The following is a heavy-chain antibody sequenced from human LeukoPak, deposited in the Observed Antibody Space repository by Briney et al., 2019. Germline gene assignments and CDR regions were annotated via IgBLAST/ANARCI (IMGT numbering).Heavy chain of an antibody. CDR2: ISSDGSSR. J-gene: IGHJ3*02. CDR3: AKVRSRGFDAFDI. V-gene: IGHV3-74*01. D-gene: IGHD5-12*01. CDR1: GFTFSDYW. Sequence: PGGSLRLSCAASGFTFSDYWMHWVRQAPGKGLVWVSRISSDGSSRSYADSVKGRFTISRDNAKNTLYLQMNSLRAEDTAVYYCAKVRSRGFDAFDIWGQGTMVTV.